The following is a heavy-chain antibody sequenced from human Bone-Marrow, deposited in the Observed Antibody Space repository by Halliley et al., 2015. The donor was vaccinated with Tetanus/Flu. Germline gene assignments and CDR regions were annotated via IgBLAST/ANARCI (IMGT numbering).Heavy chain of an antibody. CDR3: ARQSNSDYGFDI. Sequence: WMGVFYPGDSDTTYGPSFQGRVSIPADPSVSPAYRQWSSLKASDTAMYYCARQSNSDYGFDIWGQGTMVTVSS. D-gene: IGHD1-1*01. J-gene: IGHJ3*02. V-gene: IGHV5-51*01. CDR2: FYPGDSDT.